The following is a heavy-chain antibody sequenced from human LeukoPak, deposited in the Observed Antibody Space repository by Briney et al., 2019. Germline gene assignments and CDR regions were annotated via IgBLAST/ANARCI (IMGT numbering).Heavy chain of an antibody. Sequence: GGSLRLSCAASGFTFSNYWMPWVRQVPGKGLVWVSRIKGDGSHTIYADSVKGRFTISRDNSKNTLYLQMNSLRAEDTAVYYCAKTYRGDGYNPYDYWGQGTLVTVSS. CDR2: IKGDGSHT. J-gene: IGHJ4*02. CDR1: GFTFSNYW. D-gene: IGHD5-24*01. V-gene: IGHV3-74*01. CDR3: AKTYRGDGYNPYDY.